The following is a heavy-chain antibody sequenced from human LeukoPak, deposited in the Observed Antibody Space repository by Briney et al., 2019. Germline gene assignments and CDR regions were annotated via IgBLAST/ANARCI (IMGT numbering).Heavy chain of an antibody. CDR3: AQRGGLDY. D-gene: IGHD3-16*01. CDR1: GFNFNNYW. J-gene: IGHJ4*02. Sequence: GGSLRLSCAASGFNFNNYWMSWLRQAPGKGLEWVAVISHDGGNKYYADSVKDRFTISRDNSKNTLYLHMNGLRTEDTAVYYCAQRGGLDYWGQGTLVTVSS. CDR2: ISHDGGNK. V-gene: IGHV3-30*03.